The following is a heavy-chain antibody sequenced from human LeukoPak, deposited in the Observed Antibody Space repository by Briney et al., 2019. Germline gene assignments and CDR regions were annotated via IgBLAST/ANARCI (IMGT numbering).Heavy chain of an antibody. CDR2: IYVSGTT. CDR3: ARDEGSRWGMDV. D-gene: IGHD6-13*01. CDR1: GDSIYRYY. Sequence: SETLSLTCTVPGDSIYRYYWNWIRQSDGKGLEWIGRIYVSGTTNYSPSLKSRVTMLLDTSRNQFSLKLTSVTAADTAVYYCARDEGSRWGMDVWGQGTTVTVSS. J-gene: IGHJ6*02. V-gene: IGHV4-4*07.